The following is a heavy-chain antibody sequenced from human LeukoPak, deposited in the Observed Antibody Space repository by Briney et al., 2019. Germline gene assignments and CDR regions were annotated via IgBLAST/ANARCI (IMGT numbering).Heavy chain of an antibody. CDR2: IYSGGST. CDR3: ARALKKYSGYVY. Sequence: GGSLRLSCAASGFTVSSNYMSWVRQAPGKGLEWVSVIYSGGSTYYADSVKGRFTISRDNSKNTLYLQMNSLRAEDTAVYYCARALKKYSGYVYWGQGTLVTVSS. V-gene: IGHV3-66*01. D-gene: IGHD5-12*01. J-gene: IGHJ4*02. CDR1: GFTVSSNY.